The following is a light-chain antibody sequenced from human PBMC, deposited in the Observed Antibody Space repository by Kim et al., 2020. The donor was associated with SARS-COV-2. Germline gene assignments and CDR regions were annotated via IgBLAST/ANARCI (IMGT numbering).Light chain of an antibody. V-gene: IGKV3-20*01. J-gene: IGKJ4*01. Sequence: SPGGRATPSCRASQSVSSNNLAWYQQKPGQAPRRLIYGASTRATGIPDRFSGSGSGTDFTLTISRLEPEDFAVYYCQQSGSSPLTFGGGTKVDIK. CDR2: GAS. CDR1: QSVSSNN. CDR3: QQSGSSPLT.